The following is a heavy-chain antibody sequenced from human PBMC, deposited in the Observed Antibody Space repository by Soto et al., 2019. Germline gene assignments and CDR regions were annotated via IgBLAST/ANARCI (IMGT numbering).Heavy chain of an antibody. CDR1: GDTFAKYD. J-gene: IGHJ4*02. V-gene: IGHV1-18*04. D-gene: IGHD2-8*01. Sequence: ASVKVSCKASGDTFAKYDFTWVRQAPGQGLEWMGWVSGYNDNRKYVQNLQGRVTMTTDTSTSTAYMELRSLRSDDTAVYYCATRGGYCPNGICDYFDYWGQGTLVTVS. CDR2: VSGYNDNR. CDR3: ATRGGYCPNGICDYFDY.